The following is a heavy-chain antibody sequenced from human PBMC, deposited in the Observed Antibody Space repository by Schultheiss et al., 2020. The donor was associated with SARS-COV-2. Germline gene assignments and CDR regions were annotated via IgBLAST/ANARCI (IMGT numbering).Heavy chain of an antibody. D-gene: IGHD6-13*01. Sequence: SETLSLTCAVYGGSFSGYYWSWIRQPAGKGLEWIGRIYYSGSTYYNPSLKSRVTISVDTSKNQFSLKLSSVTAADTAVYYCASIAAAGTTSTVDYWGQGTLVTVSS. J-gene: IGHJ4*02. CDR2: IYYSGST. CDR1: GGSFSGYY. CDR3: ASIAAAGTTSTVDY. V-gene: IGHV4-59*05.